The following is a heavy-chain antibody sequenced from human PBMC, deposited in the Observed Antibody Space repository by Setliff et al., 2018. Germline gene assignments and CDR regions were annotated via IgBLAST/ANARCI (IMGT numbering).Heavy chain of an antibody. CDR1: GGSISSSSYY. D-gene: IGHD3-22*01. V-gene: IGHV4-39*07. J-gene: IGHJ4*02. CDR3: ASVVEDYYDSSGYFLPSYDFDY. CDR2: IYYSGST. Sequence: SETLSLTCTVSGGSISSSSYYWGWIRQPPGKGLEWIGSIYYSGSTYYNPSLKSRVTISVDTSKNQFSLKLSSVTAADTAVYYCASVVEDYYDSSGYFLPSYDFDYWGQGTLVTVSS.